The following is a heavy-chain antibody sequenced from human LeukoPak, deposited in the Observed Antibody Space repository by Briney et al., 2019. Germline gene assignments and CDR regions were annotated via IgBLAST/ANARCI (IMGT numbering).Heavy chain of an antibody. CDR3: VRDSYCGGDCYRPHDL. CDR1: GFTFSMFS. D-gene: IGHD2-21*02. J-gene: IGHJ4*02. V-gene: IGHV3-48*01. CDR2: ISSSSSTI. Sequence: GGSLRLSCAASGFTFSMFSMNWVRQAPGKGLEWISYISSSSSTIHYADSVKGRFTISRDNAKKSLYLQMSSLRAEDTALYFCVRDSYCGGDCYRPHDLWGQGTLVAVSS.